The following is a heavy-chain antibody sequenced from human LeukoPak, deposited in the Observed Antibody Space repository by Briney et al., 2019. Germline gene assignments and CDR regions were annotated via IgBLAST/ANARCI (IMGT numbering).Heavy chain of an antibody. CDR2: INHSGNA. Sequence: PSETLSLTCAVYGGSFSGYYWSWIRQRPGKGLEWIGEINHSGNAKYNPSLKSRVTISVDTSKNQFSLKLSSVTAADTAVYYCAFLVVPAPIDYMDVWGKGTTVTVSS. CDR1: GGSFSGYY. CDR3: AFLVVPAPIDYMDV. V-gene: IGHV4-34*01. J-gene: IGHJ6*03. D-gene: IGHD2-2*01.